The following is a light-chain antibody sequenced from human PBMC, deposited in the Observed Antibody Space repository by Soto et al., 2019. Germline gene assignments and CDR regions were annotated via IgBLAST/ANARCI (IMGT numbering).Light chain of an antibody. CDR2: DVS. V-gene: IGLV2-14*03. Sequence: QSALTQPASVSGSPGQSITISCTGTSGDVGGYNFVSWYQQHPGKAPKLMIYDVSSRPSGVSNRFSGSKSGNTASLTISGLQADDEADYYCSSYTSSNTLGVFGTGTKVTVL. J-gene: IGLJ1*01. CDR3: SSYTSSNTLGV. CDR1: SGDVGGYNF.